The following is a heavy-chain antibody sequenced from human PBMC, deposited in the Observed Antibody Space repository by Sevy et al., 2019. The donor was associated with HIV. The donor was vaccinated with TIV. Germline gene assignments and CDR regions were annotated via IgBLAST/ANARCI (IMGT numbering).Heavy chain of an antibody. V-gene: IGHV3-21*01. D-gene: IGHD3-10*01. CDR3: ARAVLEISTWRSDY. CDR1: GFSFSSYR. J-gene: IGHJ4*02. Sequence: GGSLRLSCAASGFSFSSYRMTWVCQAPGKGLEWVSCISSTSDYINYADSVKVRFTISRDNAKNLLYLQMDSLRAEDTAVYYCARAVLEISTWRSDYWGQGTLVTVSS. CDR2: ISSTSDYI.